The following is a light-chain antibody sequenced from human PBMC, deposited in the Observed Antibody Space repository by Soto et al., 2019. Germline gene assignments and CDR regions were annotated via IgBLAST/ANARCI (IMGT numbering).Light chain of an antibody. Sequence: QSALAQPASVSGSPGQSITISCTGGSSDVGAHNSVSWYQQHPGKAPKLMIYDVTIRPLGVSNRFSGAKSGNTASLTISGLQADDEADYYCSSYSSPSTVVFGGGTQLTVL. V-gene: IGLV2-14*01. CDR2: DVT. J-gene: IGLJ2*01. CDR3: SSYSSPSTVV. CDR1: SSDVGAHNS.